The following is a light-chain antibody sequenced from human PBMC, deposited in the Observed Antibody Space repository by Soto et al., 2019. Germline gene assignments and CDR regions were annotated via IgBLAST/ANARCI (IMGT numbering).Light chain of an antibody. V-gene: IGLV2-14*01. Sequence: QSALTQPASVSESPGQSITISCTGTSGDVGVYKFVSWYQQHPGKAPKLIIYEVSNRPSGVSSRFSGSMSGNTASLTISGLQAEDEADYYCGSYTGTIYVFGTGTKV. CDR1: SGDVGVYKF. CDR3: GSYTGTIYV. J-gene: IGLJ1*01. CDR2: EVS.